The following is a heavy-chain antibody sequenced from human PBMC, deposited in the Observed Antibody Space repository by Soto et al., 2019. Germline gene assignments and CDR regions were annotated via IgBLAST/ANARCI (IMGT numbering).Heavy chain of an antibody. V-gene: IGHV3-33*01. CDR2: IWYDGSNK. J-gene: IGHJ6*02. CDR1: GFTFSSYG. Sequence: QVQLVESGGGVVQPGRSLRLSCAAYGFTFSSYGMHWVRQAPGKGLEWVAVIWYDGSNKYYADSVKGRFTISRDNSKNTLYLQMNSLRAEDTAVYYCARDSYCSGGSCYSYYYGMDVWGQGTTVTVSS. CDR3: ARDSYCSGGSCYSYYYGMDV. D-gene: IGHD2-15*01.